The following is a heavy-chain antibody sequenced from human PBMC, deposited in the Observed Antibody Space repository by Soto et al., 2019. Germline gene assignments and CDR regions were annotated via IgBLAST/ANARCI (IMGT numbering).Heavy chain of an antibody. D-gene: IGHD3-10*01. Sequence: SETLSLTCTVSGGSISSYYWSWIRQPPGKGLEWIGYIYYSGSTNYNPSLRSRVTISVDTSKNQFSLKLSSVTAADTAVYYCARGVTEWFGEFLYGMDVWGQGTTVTVSS. CDR2: IYYSGST. CDR3: ARGVTEWFGEFLYGMDV. V-gene: IGHV4-59*01. CDR1: GGSISSYY. J-gene: IGHJ6*02.